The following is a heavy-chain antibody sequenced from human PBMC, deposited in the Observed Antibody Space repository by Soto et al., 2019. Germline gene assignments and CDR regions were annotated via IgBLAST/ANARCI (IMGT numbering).Heavy chain of an antibody. CDR3: ARGGRASLRVATIWAEYFQH. Sequence: PSETLSLTCTVSGGSISSYYWSWIRQPPGKGLEWIGEINHSGSTNYNPSLKSRVTISVDTSKNQFSLKLSSVTAADTAVYYCARGGRASLRVATIWAEYFQHWGQGTLVTVSS. V-gene: IGHV4-34*01. CDR2: INHSGST. D-gene: IGHD5-12*01. J-gene: IGHJ1*01. CDR1: GGSISSYY.